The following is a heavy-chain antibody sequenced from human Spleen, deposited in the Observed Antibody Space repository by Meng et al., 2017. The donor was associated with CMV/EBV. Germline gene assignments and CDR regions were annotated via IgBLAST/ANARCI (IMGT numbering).Heavy chain of an antibody. CDR3: ARSGDFYYYYGMDV. Sequence: GRSLRLSCAASGLAFSRYALHWVRQAPGKGPEYVSGIDSYGANTHYADSVKDRFTISRDNSKNTVYLHMGSLRAEDTAVYYCARSGDFYYYYGMDVWGQGTTVTVSS. CDR1: GLAFSRYA. D-gene: IGHD5-12*01. V-gene: IGHV3-64*02. J-gene: IGHJ6*02. CDR2: IDSYGANT.